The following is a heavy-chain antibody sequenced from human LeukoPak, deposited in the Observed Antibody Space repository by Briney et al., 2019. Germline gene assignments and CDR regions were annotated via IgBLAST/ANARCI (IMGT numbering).Heavy chain of an antibody. CDR1: GFTVSSNS. CDR3: ARDRSDGYNKNDY. V-gene: IGHV3-53*01. J-gene: IGHJ4*02. CDR2: IYSDNT. D-gene: IGHD5-24*01. Sequence: PGGSLRLSCTVSGFTVSSNSMSWVRQAPGKGLEWVSFIYSDNTHYSDSVKGRFTISRDNSKNTLYLQMNSLRAEDTAVYYCARDRSDGYNKNDYWGQGTLVTVSS.